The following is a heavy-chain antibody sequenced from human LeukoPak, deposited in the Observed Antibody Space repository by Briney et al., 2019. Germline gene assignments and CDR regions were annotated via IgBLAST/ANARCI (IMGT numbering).Heavy chain of an antibody. CDR2: IFGGGGT. D-gene: IGHD3-22*01. J-gene: IGHJ4*02. Sequence: PGGSLRLSCAAFGFTVSSNYMSWVRQAPGKGLEWVSVIFGGGGTYYGDSVRGRFTISRDNSKNTLYLQMNSLRPEDTAVYYCARDPHHYDNSSYYYFIDWGQGTLVTVSS. CDR3: ARDPHHYDNSSYYYFID. CDR1: GFTVSSNY. V-gene: IGHV3-53*05.